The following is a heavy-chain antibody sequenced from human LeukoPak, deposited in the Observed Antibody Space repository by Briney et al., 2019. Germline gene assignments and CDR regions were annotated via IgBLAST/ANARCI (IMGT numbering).Heavy chain of an antibody. Sequence: ASVKVSCKASGYTLTSYGISWVRQAPGQGLEWMGWISAYNGNTNYAQKLQGRVTMTTDTSTSTAYMELRSLRSDDTAVYYCARDRGYYDSSGYPNWFDPWGQGTLVTVSS. CDR3: ARDRGYYDSSGYPNWFDP. J-gene: IGHJ5*02. CDR2: ISAYNGNT. D-gene: IGHD3-22*01. V-gene: IGHV1-18*01. CDR1: GYTLTSYG.